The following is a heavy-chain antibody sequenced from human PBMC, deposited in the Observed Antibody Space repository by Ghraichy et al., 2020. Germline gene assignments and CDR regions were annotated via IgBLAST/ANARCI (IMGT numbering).Heavy chain of an antibody. CDR2: IRYDGSNK. CDR3: AKDGIPGYSSGWYNGFYFDY. CDR1: GFTFSSYG. V-gene: IGHV3-30*02. J-gene: IGHJ4*02. Sequence: GGSLRLSCAASGFTFSSYGMHWVRQAPGKGLEWVAFIRYDGSNKYYADSVKGRFTISRDNSKNTLYLQMNSLRAEDTAVYYCAKDGIPGYSSGWYNGFYFDYWGQGTLVTVSS. D-gene: IGHD6-19*01.